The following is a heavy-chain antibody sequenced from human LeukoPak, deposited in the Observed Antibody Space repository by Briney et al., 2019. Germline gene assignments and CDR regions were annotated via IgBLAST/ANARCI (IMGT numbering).Heavy chain of an antibody. D-gene: IGHD4/OR15-4a*01. V-gene: IGHV3-23*01. Sequence: GGSLRLSCAASGFTFSTYAMSWVRQAPGKGMEWVSTIRGDDYTYYADSVKGRFTISRDNPKNTLSLQMDSLRAEDTALYYCAKGRLDPNLVLHYWGQGTLVTVSS. CDR1: GFTFSTYA. CDR3: AKGRLDPNLVLHY. J-gene: IGHJ4*02. CDR2: IRGDDYT.